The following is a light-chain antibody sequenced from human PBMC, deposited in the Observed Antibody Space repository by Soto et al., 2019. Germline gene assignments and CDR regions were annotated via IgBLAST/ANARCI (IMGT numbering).Light chain of an antibody. J-gene: IGKJ3*01. CDR1: QAVSRY. Sequence: DIPLTQSPSFLSASVGDRVTITCRASQAVSRYLAWYQQKPGKAPNLLIYAASTLRSGVPSRFSGSGSETEVTHTSSSRQPEAFATEYFQQLNSYVFAFDPGTKVYIK. CDR3: QQLNSYVFA. CDR2: AAS. V-gene: IGKV1-9*01.